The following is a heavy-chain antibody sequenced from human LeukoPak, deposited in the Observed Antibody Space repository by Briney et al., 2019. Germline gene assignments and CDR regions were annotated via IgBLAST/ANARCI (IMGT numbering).Heavy chain of an antibody. J-gene: IGHJ4*02. CDR3: ARDPPAVSINTYA. D-gene: IGHD2-8*01. CDR1: GFTFDDYA. V-gene: IGHV3-9*01. CDR2: ISWNSDSI. Sequence: PGGSLRLSCAASGFTFDDYAIHWVRQAPGKGLEWVSGISWNSDSIGYADSVKGRFTISRDNSKNTLYLQMNGLRVEDTAVYYCARDPPAVSINTYAWGQGTLVTVSS.